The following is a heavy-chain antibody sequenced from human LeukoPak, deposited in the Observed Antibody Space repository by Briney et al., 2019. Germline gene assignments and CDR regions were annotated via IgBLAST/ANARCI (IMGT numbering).Heavy chain of an antibody. V-gene: IGHV4-61*02. Sequence: MSSETLSLTCTVSGGSISSSSYYWSWIRQPAGKGLEWIGRIYTSGSTNYNPSLKSRVTISVDTSKNQFSLKLSSVTAADTAVYYCARLSSTWYQDWYFDLWGRGTLVTVSS. CDR3: ARLSSTWYQDWYFDL. J-gene: IGHJ2*01. D-gene: IGHD6-13*01. CDR2: IYTSGST. CDR1: GGSISSSSYY.